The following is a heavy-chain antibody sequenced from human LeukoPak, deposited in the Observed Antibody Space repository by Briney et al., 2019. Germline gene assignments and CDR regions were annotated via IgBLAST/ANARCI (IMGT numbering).Heavy chain of an antibody. V-gene: IGHV1-18*01. CDR1: GYTFTSYG. Sequence: ASVTVSCKASGYTFTSYGISWVRQAPGQGLEWMGWISAYNGNTNYAQKLQGRVTMTTDTSTSTAYMELRSLRSDDTAVYYCARNPVGSRPDYYGMDVWGQGTTVTVSS. CDR2: ISAYNGNT. D-gene: IGHD3-10*01. CDR3: ARNPVGSRPDYYGMDV. J-gene: IGHJ6*02.